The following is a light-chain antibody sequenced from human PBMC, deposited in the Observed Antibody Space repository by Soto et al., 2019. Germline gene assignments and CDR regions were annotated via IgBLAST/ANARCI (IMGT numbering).Light chain of an antibody. CDR3: QQRNTWLET. CDR2: DTS. V-gene: IGKV3-11*01. CDR1: QSVNSH. Sequence: EIVLTQSPATLSLSPGERATLSCRASQSVNSHLAWYQQTPGQAPRLLIYDTSNRATGIPVRCSGSGSGTAFTLTTSSLDPEDFAVDYCQQRNTWLETFGRGTKLEIK. J-gene: IGKJ2*01.